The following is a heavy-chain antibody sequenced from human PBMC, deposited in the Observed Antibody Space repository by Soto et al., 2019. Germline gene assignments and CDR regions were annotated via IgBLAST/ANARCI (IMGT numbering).Heavy chain of an antibody. CDR2: ISGNSGSI. CDR1: GFTFDDYA. CDR3: AKDLSVVIEYAIPPHFDY. V-gene: IGHV3-9*01. Sequence: EVQLVESGGGLVQPGRSLRLSCAASGFTFDDYAMHWVRQAPGKGLEWVSGISGNSGSIGYADSVKGQFTNSRDNANNSLYLQKHSLRAVDTDLYYCAKDLSVVIEYAIPPHFDYGGQGPLVTVSS. J-gene: IGHJ4*02. D-gene: IGHD2-8*01.